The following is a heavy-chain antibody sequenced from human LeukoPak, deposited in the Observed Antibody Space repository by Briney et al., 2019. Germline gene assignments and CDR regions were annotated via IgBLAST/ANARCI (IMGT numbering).Heavy chain of an antibody. CDR1: GFTFSSYE. J-gene: IGHJ6*03. Sequence: GGSLRLSCAASGFTFSSYEMNCVRQAPGKGLEWVSYISSSGSTIYYVDSVKGRFTISRDNAKNSLYLQMNSLRAEDTAIYYCAREPYDFWSAASVPGSYYMDVCGKGTTVTVSS. V-gene: IGHV3-48*03. CDR3: AREPYDFWSAASVPGSYYMDV. CDR2: ISSSGSTI. D-gene: IGHD3-3*01.